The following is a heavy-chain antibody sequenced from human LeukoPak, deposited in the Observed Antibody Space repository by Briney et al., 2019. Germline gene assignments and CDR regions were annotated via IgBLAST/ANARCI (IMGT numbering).Heavy chain of an antibody. CDR1: VFTFDDYV. D-gene: IGHD3-16*01. V-gene: IGHV3-20*04. Sequence: GGSLRLSCAASVFTFDDYVMIWVRQASGKALESVSGINWNGGRTVYLASLKGRFTISRDNAKNSLYLQMNSLRAEDTALYYCASNKLTATWGTFDYWGQGTLVTVSS. CDR3: ASNKLTATWGTFDY. J-gene: IGHJ4*02. CDR2: INWNGGRT.